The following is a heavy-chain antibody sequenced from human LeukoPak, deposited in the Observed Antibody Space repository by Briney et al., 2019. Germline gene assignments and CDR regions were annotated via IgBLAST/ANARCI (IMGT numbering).Heavy chain of an antibody. J-gene: IGHJ2*01. Sequence: ASVKVSCKASGFTLTNFDINWVRQATGQGLEWMGWMNSNTGNTGYAQEFQGRVIMTRDTSIGTAYMELTNLRSEDTAVYYCARGRRGSSGPWSWYLDLWGRGTLVTASS. CDR1: GFTLTNFD. CDR2: MNSNTGNT. D-gene: IGHD3-22*01. CDR3: ARGRRGSSGPWSWYLDL. V-gene: IGHV1-8*01.